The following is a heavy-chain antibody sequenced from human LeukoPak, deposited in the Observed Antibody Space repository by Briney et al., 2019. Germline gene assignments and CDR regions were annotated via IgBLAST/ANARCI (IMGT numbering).Heavy chain of an antibody. V-gene: IGHV3-48*01. CDR2: ISGRGEAI. CDR1: GFTFSNHN. Sequence: GGSLRLSCAASGFTFSNHNMDWVRQAPGKGLEWISYISGRGEAIFYADSVQGRFTISRDNAKNSIYLQMNGLTAEDTAVYYCARAYGSGSLDYGGQGTLVTVSS. J-gene: IGHJ4*02. D-gene: IGHD2-15*01. CDR3: ARAYGSGSLDY.